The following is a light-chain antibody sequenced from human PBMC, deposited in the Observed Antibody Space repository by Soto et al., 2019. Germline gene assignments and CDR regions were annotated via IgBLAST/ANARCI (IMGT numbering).Light chain of an antibody. J-gene: IGKJ4*01. Sequence: ETVLKQKTGTLSLCEGERATLCCRAWQSVSSSYLAWYQQKPGQAPRLLLYGASSRATGIPARFSGSLSGTDGTRTISRVSAVHLEVYYCQQYGSSLGVTVGGGTRVEIK. CDR3: QQYGSSLGVT. CDR1: QSVSSSY. V-gene: IGKV3-20*01. CDR2: GAS.